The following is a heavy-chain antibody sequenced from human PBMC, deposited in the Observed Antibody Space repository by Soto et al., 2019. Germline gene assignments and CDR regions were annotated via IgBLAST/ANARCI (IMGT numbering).Heavy chain of an antibody. CDR3: AKGLTYGDYALDY. V-gene: IGHV3-30*18. J-gene: IGHJ4*02. CDR1: GFTFSSYG. D-gene: IGHD4-17*01. CDR2: ISYDGSNK. Sequence: QVQLVESGGGVVQPGRSLRLSCAASGFTFSSYGMHWVRQAPGKGLEWVAVISYDGSNKYYADSVKGPCTISSDNSNNTLYLQMNTLTAEATAVYYCAKGLTYGDYALDYWGQRPLVTVSS.